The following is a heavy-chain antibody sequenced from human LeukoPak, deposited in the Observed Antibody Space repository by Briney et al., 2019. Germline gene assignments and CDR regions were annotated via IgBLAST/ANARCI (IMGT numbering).Heavy chain of an antibody. CDR1: GFTFTDYY. CDR3: ARDRFTGDY. D-gene: IGHD3-16*01. CDR2: ISSSSSTI. Sequence: PGGSLRLSCAASGFTFTDYYMSWIRQAPGKGLEWLSYISSSSSTIYYVDSVKGRFTISRDNAKNSLYLQMNSLRAEDTAVYYCARDRFTGDYWGQGTLVTVSP. V-gene: IGHV3-11*04. J-gene: IGHJ4*02.